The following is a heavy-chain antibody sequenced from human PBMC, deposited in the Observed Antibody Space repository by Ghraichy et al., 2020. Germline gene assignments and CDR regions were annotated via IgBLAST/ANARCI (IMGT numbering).Heavy chain of an antibody. CDR2: IYYSGST. CDR1: GGSISSSSYY. J-gene: IGHJ1*01. V-gene: IGHV4-39*01. CDR3: ASVAADESEYFQH. D-gene: IGHD6-13*01. Sequence: SETLSLTCTVSGGSISSSSYYWGWIRQPPGKGLEWIGSIYYSGSTYYNPSLKSRVTISVDTSKNQFSLKLSSVTAADTAVYYCASVAADESEYFQHWGQGTLVTVSS.